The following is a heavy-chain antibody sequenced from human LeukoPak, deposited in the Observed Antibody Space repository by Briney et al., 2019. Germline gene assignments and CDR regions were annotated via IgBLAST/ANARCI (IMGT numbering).Heavy chain of an antibody. CDR3: AKIPYGDYVLDYYYYMDV. CDR2: IRYDGSKK. V-gene: IGHV3-30*02. D-gene: IGHD4-17*01. J-gene: IGHJ6*03. Sequence: GGSLRLSCTASGFAFRSHAMHWVRQAPGKGLEWVAFIRYDGSKKFYADSVMGRFTISRDNSKNTLYLQMDSLRAEDTAVYYCAKIPYGDYVLDYYYYMDVWGKGTTVTISS. CDR1: GFAFRSHA.